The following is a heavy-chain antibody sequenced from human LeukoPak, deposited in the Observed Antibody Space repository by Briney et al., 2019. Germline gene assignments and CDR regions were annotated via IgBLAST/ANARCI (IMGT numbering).Heavy chain of an antibody. CDR1: GYSFTSYW. Sequence: GESLKISCKGSGYSFTSYWIGWVRQMSGKGLEWMGILYPGDSDTRYSPSFQGQVTISADKSISTAYLQWSSLKASDTAMYYCARRVYSSGWRYFDDWGQGTLVTVSS. V-gene: IGHV5-51*01. D-gene: IGHD6-19*01. CDR2: LYPGDSDT. CDR3: ARRVYSSGWRYFDD. J-gene: IGHJ4*02.